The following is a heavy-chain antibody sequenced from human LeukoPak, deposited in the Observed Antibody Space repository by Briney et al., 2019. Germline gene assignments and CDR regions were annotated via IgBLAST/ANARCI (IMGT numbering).Heavy chain of an antibody. Sequence: PSETLSLTCTVSGGSISSGSYYWSWIRQPAGKGLEWIGRIYTSGSTNYNPSLKSRVTISVDTSKNQFSLKLSSVTAADTAVYYCARVLRYFDWYYDYWGQGTLVTVSS. J-gene: IGHJ4*02. CDR2: IYTSGST. CDR1: GGSISSGSYY. V-gene: IGHV4-61*02. D-gene: IGHD3-9*01. CDR3: ARVLRYFDWYYDY.